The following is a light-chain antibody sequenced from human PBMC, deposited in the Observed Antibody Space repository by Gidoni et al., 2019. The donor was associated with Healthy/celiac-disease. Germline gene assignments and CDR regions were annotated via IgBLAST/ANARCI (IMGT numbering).Light chain of an antibody. CDR2: AAS. CDR1: QCISSY. CDR3: QQYYSYPQT. Sequence: AIRMTQSPSSFSASTGDRVTITCRASQCISSYLAWYQQKPGKAPKLLIYAASTLQSGVPSRFSGSGSGTDFTLTISCLQSEDFATYYCQQYYSYPQTFGQXTKVEIK. J-gene: IGKJ1*01. V-gene: IGKV1-8*01.